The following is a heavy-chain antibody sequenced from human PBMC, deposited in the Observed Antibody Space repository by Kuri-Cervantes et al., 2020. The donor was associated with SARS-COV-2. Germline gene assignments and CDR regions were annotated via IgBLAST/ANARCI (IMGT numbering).Heavy chain of an antibody. J-gene: IGHJ3*02. V-gene: IGHV3-30-3*01. D-gene: IGHD3-3*01. CDR3: AREGGFWSGPMDGGDAFDI. Sequence: GGSLRLSCAASGFTFSSYAMHWVRQAPGKGLEWVAVISYDGSNKYYADSVKGRFTISRDNSKNTLYLQMNSLRAEDTAVYYCAREGGFWSGPMDGGDAFDIWGQGTMVTVSS. CDR2: ISYDGSNK. CDR1: GFTFSSYA.